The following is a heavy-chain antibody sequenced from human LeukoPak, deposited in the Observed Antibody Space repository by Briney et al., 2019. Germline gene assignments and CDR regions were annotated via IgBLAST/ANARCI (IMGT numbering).Heavy chain of an antibody. J-gene: IGHJ5*02. Sequence: SETLSLTCIVSGGSISSYYWSWIRQPPGKGLEWIGYIYYSGSTNYNPSLKSRVTISVDTSKNQFSLKLSSVTAADTAVYYCARGSTMVRGVIRWFDPWGQGTLVTVSS. D-gene: IGHD3-10*01. CDR2: IYYSGST. V-gene: IGHV4-59*01. CDR1: GGSISSYY. CDR3: ARGSTMVRGVIRWFDP.